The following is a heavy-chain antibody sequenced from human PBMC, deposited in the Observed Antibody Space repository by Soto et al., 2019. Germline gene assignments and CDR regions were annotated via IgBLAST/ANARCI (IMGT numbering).Heavy chain of an antibody. D-gene: IGHD1-26*01. Sequence: QVQLVQSGAEVEKPGSSVNVSCKASGVTFTSYAISWVRQAPGQGLEWMGRIIPALGTAYYAQKFQDRVTITADKSTSTAYMELNSLRSEDTALYYCASTPRGLAGALPYWGQGSLVTVSS. V-gene: IGHV1-69*06. CDR1: GVTFTSYA. J-gene: IGHJ4*02. CDR2: IIPALGTA. CDR3: ASTPRGLAGALPY.